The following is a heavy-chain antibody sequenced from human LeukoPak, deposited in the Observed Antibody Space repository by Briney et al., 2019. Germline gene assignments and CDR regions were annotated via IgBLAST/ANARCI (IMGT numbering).Heavy chain of an antibody. CDR1: GCSISSSSYY. J-gene: IGHJ4*02. CDR3: ARHAARGYFDY. Sequence: SETLSLTCTVSGCSISSSSYYWGWIRQPPGKGLEWIGSIYYSGSTYYNPSLKSRVTISVDTSKNQFSLKLSSVTAADTAVYYCARHAARGYFDYWGQGTLVTVSS. V-gene: IGHV4-39*01. CDR2: IYYSGST. D-gene: IGHD6-6*01.